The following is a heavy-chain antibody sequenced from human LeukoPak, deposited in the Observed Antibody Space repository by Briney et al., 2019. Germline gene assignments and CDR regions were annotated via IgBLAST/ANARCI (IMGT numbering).Heavy chain of an antibody. J-gene: IGHJ4*02. V-gene: IGHV3-23*01. CDR3: AKDYEYNSNTWYFH. CDR1: GFTFNKFA. CDR2: IIENGGET. Sequence: GGSLRLSCAASGFTFNKFAMSWVRQAPGRGLEWVSGIIENGGETYYADSVRGRFTISRDNSKNTLYLQMNSLRAEDTAVYYCAKDYEYNSNTWYFHWGRGTLVSVSS. D-gene: IGHD6-13*01.